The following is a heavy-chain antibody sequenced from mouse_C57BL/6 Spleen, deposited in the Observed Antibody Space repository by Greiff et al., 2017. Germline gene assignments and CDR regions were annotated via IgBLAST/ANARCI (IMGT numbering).Heavy chain of an antibody. CDR1: GYSITSGYY. CDR2: ISYDGSN. V-gene: IGHV3-6*01. CDR3: ARDWGPYFDY. Sequence: ESGPGLVKPSQSLSLTCSVTGYSITSGYYWNWIRQFPGNKLEWMGYISYDGSNNYNPSLKNRISITRDTSKNQFFLKLNSVTTEDTATYYCARDWGPYFDYWGQGTTLTVSS. J-gene: IGHJ2*01.